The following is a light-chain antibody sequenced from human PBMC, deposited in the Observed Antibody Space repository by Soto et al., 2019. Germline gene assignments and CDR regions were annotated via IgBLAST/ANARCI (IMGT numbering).Light chain of an antibody. Sequence: EIVLTQSPATLSLSPGERATLSCRASQSVSPYLVWYQQRPGQAPRLLIYDVSKWATCIPARFSGSVSGTDLPLTISILEPEDFAVYYCKQRSNWPLFGEGTQLEI. V-gene: IGKV3-11*01. J-gene: IGKJ4*02. CDR1: QSVSPY. CDR3: KQRSNWPL. CDR2: DVS.